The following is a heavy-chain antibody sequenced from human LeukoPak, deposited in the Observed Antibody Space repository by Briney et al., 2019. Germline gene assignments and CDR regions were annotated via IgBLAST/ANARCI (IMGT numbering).Heavy chain of an antibody. D-gene: IGHD6-6*01. J-gene: IGHJ6*04. CDR2: LSYDGSNK. Sequence: PGGSLRLSCAASGFTFSSYSMNWVRQAPGKGLEWVAVLSYDGSNKYYADSVKGRFTISRDNSKNTLYLQMNSLRAGDTAVYYCAKGKFQIAAPDVWGKGTTVTVSS. CDR3: AKGKFQIAAPDV. V-gene: IGHV3-30*18. CDR1: GFTFSSYS.